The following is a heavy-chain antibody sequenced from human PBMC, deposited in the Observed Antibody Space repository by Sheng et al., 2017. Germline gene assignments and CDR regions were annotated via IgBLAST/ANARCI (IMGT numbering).Heavy chain of an antibody. J-gene: IGHJ5*01. V-gene: IGHV4-39*07. Sequence: QLQLQESGPGLVKPSETLSLTCTVSGGSISSSTYYWGWIRQPPGKGLEWIGSVYYNGDTYHNPSLKSRVSISIDTSTNQFSLKVNSVTAADTAVYYCARSEYDDLYNWF. CDR3: ARSEYDDLYNWF. D-gene: IGHD3-3*01. CDR1: GGSISSSTYY. CDR2: VYYNGDT.